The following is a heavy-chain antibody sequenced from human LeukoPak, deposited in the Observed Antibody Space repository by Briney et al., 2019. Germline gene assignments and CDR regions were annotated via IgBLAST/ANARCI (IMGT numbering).Heavy chain of an antibody. CDR3: ARVPYFPAAIFSSLAGAFDI. Sequence: GASVKVSCKASGYTFTSYGISWVRQAPGQGLEWMGWISAYNGNTNYAQKLQGRVTMTTDTSTSTAYMELRSLRSDDTAVYYCARVPYFPAAIFSSLAGAFDIWGQGTMVTVSS. CDR1: GYTFTSYG. D-gene: IGHD2-2*01. V-gene: IGHV1-18*01. J-gene: IGHJ3*02. CDR2: ISAYNGNT.